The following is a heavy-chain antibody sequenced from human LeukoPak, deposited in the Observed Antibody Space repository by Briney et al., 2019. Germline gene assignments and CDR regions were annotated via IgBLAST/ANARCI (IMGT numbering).Heavy chain of an antibody. V-gene: IGHV3-48*03. J-gene: IGHJ4*02. Sequence: PGGSLRLSCAASGFTFSSYEMNWVRQAPGKGLEWVSYISSSGSTIYYADSVKGRFTISRDNAKNSLYLQMNSLSAEDTAVYYCATTYYYGSGSYYEELEGHDYWGQGTLVTVSS. CDR3: ATTYYYGSGSYYEELEGHDY. CDR2: ISSSGSTI. CDR1: GFTFSSYE. D-gene: IGHD3-10*01.